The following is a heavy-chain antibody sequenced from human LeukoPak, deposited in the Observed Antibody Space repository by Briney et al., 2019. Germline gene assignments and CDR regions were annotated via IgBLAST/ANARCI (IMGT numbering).Heavy chain of an antibody. CDR3: ARDSRAKQDIVVVPAADNWFDP. D-gene: IGHD2-2*01. CDR2: VTAYNGNT. J-gene: IGHJ5*02. V-gene: IGHV1-18*01. Sequence: VASVKVSCKPSGYTFTSYGIIWVRQAPGQGLECMGCVTAYNGNTNYAQKLQGRVTMTTDTSTRTAYMELRSLRSDDTAVYYCARDSRAKQDIVVVPAADNWFDPWGQGTLVTVSS. CDR1: GYTFTSYG.